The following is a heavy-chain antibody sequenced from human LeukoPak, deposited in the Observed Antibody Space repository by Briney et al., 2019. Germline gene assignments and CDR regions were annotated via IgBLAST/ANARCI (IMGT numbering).Heavy chain of an antibody. V-gene: IGHV1-69*04. D-gene: IGHD3-10*01. CDR2: IIPILGIA. Sequence: SVKVSCKASGGTFSSYAISWVRQATGQGLEWMGRIIPILGIANYAQKFQGRVTITADKSTSTAYMELSSLRSEDTAVYYCARAVWFGEFGVEYFDYWGQGTLVTVSS. J-gene: IGHJ4*02. CDR1: GGTFSSYA. CDR3: ARAVWFGEFGVEYFDY.